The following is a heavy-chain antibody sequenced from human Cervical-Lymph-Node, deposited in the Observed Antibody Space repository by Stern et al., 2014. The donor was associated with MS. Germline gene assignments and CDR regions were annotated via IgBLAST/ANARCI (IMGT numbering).Heavy chain of an antibody. J-gene: IGHJ4*02. CDR3: ARDKMHGFDY. CDR1: GYTFTSYG. Sequence: QVQLVQSGTEVKKPGASLIVSCKASGYTFTSYGISWVRQAPGQGLEWVGWISADSGTTKYAQNLRDRITLTRDTSTGTAYMELRTLRSEDTAVYYCARDKMHGFDYWGQGTLVSVSS. CDR2: ISADSGTT. D-gene: IGHD2-8*01. V-gene: IGHV1-18*01.